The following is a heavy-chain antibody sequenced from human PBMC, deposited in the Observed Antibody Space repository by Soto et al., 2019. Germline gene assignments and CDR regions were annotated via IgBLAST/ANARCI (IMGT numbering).Heavy chain of an antibody. V-gene: IGHV3-66*01. J-gene: IGHJ4*02. D-gene: IGHD1-1*01. Sequence: EVQLVESGGGLVQPGGSLRLSCAASGFTVSNNYMRWVRQAPGKGLEWVSLIYSGGATYYADSVKGRFTISRDNSKNTLYLQRNAPRAEDTAVYYCARDGTYNWVGGQGILVTVSS. CDR1: GFTVSNNY. CDR2: IYSGGAT. CDR3: ARDGTYNWV.